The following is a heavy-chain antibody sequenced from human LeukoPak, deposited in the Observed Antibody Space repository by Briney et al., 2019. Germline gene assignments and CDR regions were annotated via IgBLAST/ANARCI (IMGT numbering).Heavy chain of an antibody. J-gene: IGHJ6*03. CDR1: GYTFTSYG. Sequence: ASVKVSCKASGYTFTSYGISWVRQAPGQGLEWMGWISAYSGNTNYAQKLQGRVTMTTDTSTSTAYMELRSLRSDDTAVYYRARRGVRGALSYYYYYMDVWGKGTTVTISS. CDR2: ISAYSGNT. CDR3: ARRGVRGALSYYYYYMDV. D-gene: IGHD3-10*01. V-gene: IGHV1-18*01.